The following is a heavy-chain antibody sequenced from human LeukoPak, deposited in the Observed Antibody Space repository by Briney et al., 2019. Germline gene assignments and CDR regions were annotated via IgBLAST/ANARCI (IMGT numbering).Heavy chain of an antibody. CDR3: ARTSSDAFDI. Sequence: PGGSLRLSCAASGFTFSSYEINWVRQAPGKGLEWVSYISSSGSTIYYADSVKGRFTISRDNAKNSLYLQMNSLRVEDTAVYYCARTSSDAFDIWGQGTMVTVSS. V-gene: IGHV3-48*03. D-gene: IGHD2-2*01. CDR2: ISSSGSTI. CDR1: GFTFSSYE. J-gene: IGHJ3*02.